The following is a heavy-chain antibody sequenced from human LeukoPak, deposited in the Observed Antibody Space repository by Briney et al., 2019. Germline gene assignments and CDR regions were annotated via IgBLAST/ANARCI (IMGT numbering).Heavy chain of an antibody. CDR2: IYTSGST. CDR1: GGSISSYY. J-gene: IGHJ4*02. V-gene: IGHV4-4*07. Sequence: SETLSLTCTVSGGSISSYYWSWIRQPAGKGLEWIGRIYTSGSTNYNPSLKSRVTMSVDTSKNQFPLKLSSVTAADTAVYYCAREVAAAGTYYFDYWGQGTLVTVSS. CDR3: AREVAAAGTYYFDY. D-gene: IGHD6-13*01.